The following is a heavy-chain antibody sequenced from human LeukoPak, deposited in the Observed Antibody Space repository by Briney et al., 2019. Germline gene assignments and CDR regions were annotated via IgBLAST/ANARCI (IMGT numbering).Heavy chain of an antibody. CDR3: ARIRCGHTDDICYNS. CDR2: INDNGYT. CDR1: GVSFTGNY. J-gene: IGHJ4*02. Sequence: PSETLSLTCGVYGVSFTGNYWSWIRQPPGKGPEWIGEINDNGYTNYNPSLKSRVSMSLDTSEKQFSLKLTSVTAADTAVYYCARIRCGHTDDICYNSWARGTLVTVSS. V-gene: IGHV4-34*01. D-gene: IGHD2-2*02.